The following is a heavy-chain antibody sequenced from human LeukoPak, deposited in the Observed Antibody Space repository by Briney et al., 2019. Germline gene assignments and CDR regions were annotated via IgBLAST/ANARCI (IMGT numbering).Heavy chain of an antibody. CDR3: AKLDFSGSYSFDY. CDR1: GFTFSRYA. V-gene: IGHV3-23*01. D-gene: IGHD1-26*01. J-gene: IGHJ4*02. Sequence: GGSLRLSCAASGFTFSRYAMSWVRQAPGKGLEWVSAISGSGGSTYYADSVKGRFTISRDNSKNTLYLQMNSLRAEDTAVYYCAKLDFSGSYSFDYWGQGTLVTISS. CDR2: ISGSGGST.